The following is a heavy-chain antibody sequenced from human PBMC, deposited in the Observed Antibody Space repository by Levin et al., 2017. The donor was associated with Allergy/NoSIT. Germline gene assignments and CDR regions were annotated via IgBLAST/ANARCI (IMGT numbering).Heavy chain of an antibody. CDR1: GFTFSSYA. D-gene: IGHD2-21*02. V-gene: IGHV3-30-3*01. Sequence: SCAASGFTFSSYAMHWVRQAPGKGLEWVAVISYDGSNKYYADSVKGRFTISRDNSKNTLYLQMNSLRAEDTAVYYCARDSISHIVVVTAISGNYFDYWGQGTLVTVSS. CDR3: ARDSISHIVVVTAISGNYFDY. J-gene: IGHJ4*02. CDR2: ISYDGSNK.